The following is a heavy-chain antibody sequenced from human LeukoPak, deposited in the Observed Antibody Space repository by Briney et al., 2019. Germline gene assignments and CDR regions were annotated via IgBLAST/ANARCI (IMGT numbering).Heavy chain of an antibody. D-gene: IGHD3-22*01. V-gene: IGHV3-7*01. Sequence: GGSLRLSCEASGFTFSNSWMTWVRQTPGKGLEWVANIKTDGSEKYYVDSVKGRFTISRDNAKNSLYLQMNSLRAEDTAVYYCATYNSRNAREFRSWGQGTPVTVSS. CDR2: IKTDGSEK. CDR3: ATYNSRNAREFRS. J-gene: IGHJ1*01. CDR1: GFTFSNSW.